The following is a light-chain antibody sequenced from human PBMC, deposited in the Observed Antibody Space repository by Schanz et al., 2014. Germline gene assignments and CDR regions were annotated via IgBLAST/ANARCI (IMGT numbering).Light chain of an antibody. CDR1: SSDVGGYNY. CDR2: DVS. CDR3: CSYAGSSASVV. V-gene: IGLV2-8*01. Sequence: QSALTQPASVSGSPGQSITISCTGTSSDVGGYNYVSWYQHHPGKAPKLMIYDVSKRPSGVPDRFSGSKSGNTASLTVSGLQAEDEADYYCCSYAGSSASVVFGGGTKLTV. J-gene: IGLJ2*01.